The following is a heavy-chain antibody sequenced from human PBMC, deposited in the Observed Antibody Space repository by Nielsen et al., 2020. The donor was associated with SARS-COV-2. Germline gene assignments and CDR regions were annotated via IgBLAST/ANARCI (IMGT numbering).Heavy chain of an antibody. CDR1: GFTFSSYS. V-gene: IGHV3-21*01. CDR2: ISSSSSYI. J-gene: IGHJ5*02. Sequence: GESLKISCAASGFTFSSYSMNWVRQAPGKGLEWVSSISSSSSYIYYADSVKGRFTISRDNAKNSLYLQMNSLRAEDTAVYYCARDPPGGWYNWFDPWGQGTLVTVSS. CDR3: ARDPPGGWYNWFDP. D-gene: IGHD6-19*01.